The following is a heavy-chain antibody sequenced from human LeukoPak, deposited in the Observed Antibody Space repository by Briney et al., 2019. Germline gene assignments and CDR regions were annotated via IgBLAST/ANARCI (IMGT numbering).Heavy chain of an antibody. CDR3: ARVEMVYAHYYYYYMDV. D-gene: IGHD2-8*01. J-gene: IGHJ6*03. V-gene: IGHV3-7*01. CDR1: GFTLSSYW. CDR2: IKQDGSEK. Sequence: GGSLRLSCAASGFTLSSYWMSWVRQAPGKGLEWVANIKQDGSEKYYVDSVKGRFTISRENAKNSLYLQMNSLRAEDTAVYYCARVEMVYAHYYYYYMDVWGKGTTVTVSS.